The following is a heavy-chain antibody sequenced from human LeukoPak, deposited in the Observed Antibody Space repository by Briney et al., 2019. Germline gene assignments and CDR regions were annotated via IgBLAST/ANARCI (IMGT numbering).Heavy chain of an antibody. Sequence: SETLSLTCTVSGGSISSYYWSWIRQPPGKGLEWIGYIYYSGSTNYNPSLKSRVTISVDTSKNQFSLKLSSVTAADTAVYYCARGRSIAARTAFDYWGQGTLVTVCS. V-gene: IGHV4-59*01. D-gene: IGHD6-6*01. CDR3: ARGRSIAARTAFDY. CDR1: GGSISSYY. CDR2: IYYSGST. J-gene: IGHJ4*02.